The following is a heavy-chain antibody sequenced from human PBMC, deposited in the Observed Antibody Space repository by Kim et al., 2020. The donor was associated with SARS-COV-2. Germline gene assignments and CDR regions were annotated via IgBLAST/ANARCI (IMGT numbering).Heavy chain of an antibody. V-gene: IGHV3-23*01. CDR1: GFTFSSDA. Sequence: GGSLRLSCAASGFTFSSDAMSWVRQAPGKGLEWVSSVSSDAGITHYADSVKGRFTISRDNSKNMLYLQMNSLRAEDTALYYCAKALRQLSMAIDYWGQGTLVTVSS. D-gene: IGHD3-10*01. CDR2: VSSDAGIT. J-gene: IGHJ4*02. CDR3: AKALRQLSMAIDY.